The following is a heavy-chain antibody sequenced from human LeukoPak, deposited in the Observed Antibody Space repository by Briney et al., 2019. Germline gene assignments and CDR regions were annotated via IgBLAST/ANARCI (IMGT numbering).Heavy chain of an antibody. Sequence: SETPSLTCTVSGDSMYSNNYYWGWVRQSPVKGLEWIGSVYSSGNTYYEPSFESRVTISIDTSKRQFSLKLTSVTAADTAVYYCARSVLDTAAAGLEYWGQGTLVTVSS. V-gene: IGHV4-39*01. CDR3: ARSVLDTAAAGLEY. D-gene: IGHD5-18*01. CDR1: GDSMYSNNYY. CDR2: VYSSGNT. J-gene: IGHJ4*02.